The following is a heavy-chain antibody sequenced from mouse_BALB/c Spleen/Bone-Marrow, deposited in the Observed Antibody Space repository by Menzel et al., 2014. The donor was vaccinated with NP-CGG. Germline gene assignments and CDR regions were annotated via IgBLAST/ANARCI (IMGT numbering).Heavy chain of an antibody. V-gene: IGHV5-6-5*01. CDR2: ISSGGST. Sequence: VQLKESGGGLVKPGGSLKLSCAASGFTFSSYAMSWVRQTPEKRLEWVASISSGGSTYYPDSVKVRFTISRDNARNILYLQMSSLRSEDTAMYYCARDDYDDQYYFDYWGQGTTLTVSS. J-gene: IGHJ2*01. D-gene: IGHD2-4*01. CDR3: ARDDYDDQYYFDY. CDR1: GFTFSSYA.